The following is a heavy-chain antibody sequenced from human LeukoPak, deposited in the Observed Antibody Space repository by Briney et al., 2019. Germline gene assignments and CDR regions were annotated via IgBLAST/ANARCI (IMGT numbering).Heavy chain of an antibody. J-gene: IGHJ4*02. CDR3: AKDRRFGELLLDY. V-gene: IGHV3-23*01. Sequence: GGSLRLCCAASGFTFSSYAMSWVRQAPGKGLEWISAISGSGGSTYYADSVKGRFTISRDNSKNTLYLQMNSLRAEDTAVYYCAKDRRFGELLLDYWGQGTLVTVSS. D-gene: IGHD3-10*01. CDR2: ISGSGGST. CDR1: GFTFSSYA.